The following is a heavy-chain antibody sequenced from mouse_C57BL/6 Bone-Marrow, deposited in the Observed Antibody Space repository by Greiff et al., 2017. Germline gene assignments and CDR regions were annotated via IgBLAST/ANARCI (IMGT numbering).Heavy chain of an antibody. CDR2: ISSGGSYT. D-gene: IGHD2-10*01. J-gene: IGHJ2*01. CDR1: GFTFSSYG. CDR3: ARPLHFDY. Sequence: EVQLVESGGDLVKPGGSLKLSCAASGFTFSSYGMSWVRQTPDKRLEWVATISSGGSYTYYPDSVKGRFTISRDNAKNTLYLQMSSLKSEDTAMYYCARPLHFDYWGQGTTLTVSS. V-gene: IGHV5-6*01.